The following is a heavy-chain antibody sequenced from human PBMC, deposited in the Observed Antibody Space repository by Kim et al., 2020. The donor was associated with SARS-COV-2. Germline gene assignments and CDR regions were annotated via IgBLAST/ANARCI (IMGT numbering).Heavy chain of an antibody. J-gene: IGHJ4*02. D-gene: IGHD3-22*01. CDR3: ARDHIYYDSSGRRSYCDL. Sequence: GGSLRLSCAASGFTFSSFGMHWVRQAPGRGLEWVAVMWYDGSNEYYAASVRGRFTISRDNSKNTLYLQMNSLRAEDTAVYYCARDHIYYDSSGRRSYCDLGGQGPLVTVSS. CDR1: GFTFSSFG. CDR2: MWYDGSNE. V-gene: IGHV3-33*01.